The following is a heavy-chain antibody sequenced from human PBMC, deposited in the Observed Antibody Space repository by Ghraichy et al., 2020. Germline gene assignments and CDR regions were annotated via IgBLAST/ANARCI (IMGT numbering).Heavy chain of an antibody. D-gene: IGHD2-21*02. CDR3: AKEAYCGGDCSPPEH. V-gene: IGHV3-23*01. CDR1: GFTFSSYA. CDR2: ISGSGGSP. Sequence: GESLNISCAASGFTFSSYAMSWVRQAPGKGLEWVSAISGSGGSPYYADSVKGRFTISRDTSKNTLYLQMNSLRAEDTAVYYCAKEAYCGGDCSPPEHWGQGTMVTVSS. J-gene: IGHJ3*01.